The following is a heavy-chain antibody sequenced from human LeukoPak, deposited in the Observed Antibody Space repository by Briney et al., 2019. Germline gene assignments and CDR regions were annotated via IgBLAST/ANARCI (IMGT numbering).Heavy chain of an antibody. CDR1: GFTFSSYW. CDR3: AGEDSSSWPFDY. Sequence: GGSLRLSCAASGFTFSSYWMHWVRQAPGKGLVWVSRINTDGSSTSYADSVKGRFTISRDNAKNTLYLQMNNLRAEDTAVYYCAGEDSSSWPFDYWGQGTLVTVSS. D-gene: IGHD6-13*01. J-gene: IGHJ4*02. CDR2: INTDGSST. V-gene: IGHV3-74*01.